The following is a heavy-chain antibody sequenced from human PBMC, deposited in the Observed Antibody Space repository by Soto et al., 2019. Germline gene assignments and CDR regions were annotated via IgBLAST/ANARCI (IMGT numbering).Heavy chain of an antibody. J-gene: IGHJ4*02. D-gene: IGHD4-17*01. CDR3: ARASTTVTTLDY. CDR2: IYYSGGT. CDR1: GGSISSSSYY. V-gene: IGHV4-39*07. Sequence: PSETLSLTCTVSGGSISSSSYYWGWIRQPPGKGLEWIGSIYYSGGTYYNPSLKSRVTISVDRSKNQFSLKLSSVTAADTAVYYCARASTTVTTLDYWGQGTLVTVSS.